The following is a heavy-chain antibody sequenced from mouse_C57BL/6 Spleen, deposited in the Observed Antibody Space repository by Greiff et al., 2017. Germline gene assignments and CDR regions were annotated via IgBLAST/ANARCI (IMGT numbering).Heavy chain of an antibody. CDR1: GYTFTDYE. J-gene: IGHJ1*03. V-gene: IGHV1-15*01. D-gene: IGHD2-2*01. Sequence: QVQLQQSGAELVRPGASVTLSCKASGYTFTDYEMHWVKQTPVHGLEWIGAIDPETGGTAYNQKFKGKAILTADKSSSTAYMELRSLTSEDSAVYYCTRWPSMVTTSLDVWGTGTTVTVSS. CDR2: IDPETGGT. CDR3: TRWPSMVTTSLDV.